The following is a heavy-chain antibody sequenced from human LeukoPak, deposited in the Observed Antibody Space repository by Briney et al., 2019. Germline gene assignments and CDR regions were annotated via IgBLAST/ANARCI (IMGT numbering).Heavy chain of an antibody. Sequence: GGSLRLSCATSGFTFSFYGMHWVRQAPGKGLEWVAFIQYDGSFKFYADSVQGRFSTSRDNSKNTLFLQMNSLRADDTAVYYCAKTSDQLLYSKFDFWGQGTLVTVSS. CDR2: IQYDGSFK. V-gene: IGHV3-30*02. CDR3: AKTSDQLLYSKFDF. J-gene: IGHJ4*02. CDR1: GFTFSFYG. D-gene: IGHD2-2*02.